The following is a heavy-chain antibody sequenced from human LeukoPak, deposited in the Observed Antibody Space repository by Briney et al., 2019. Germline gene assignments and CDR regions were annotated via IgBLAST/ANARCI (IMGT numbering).Heavy chain of an antibody. D-gene: IGHD2-2*02. J-gene: IGHJ6*02. V-gene: IGHV3-23*01. CDR3: TRDEYDDCSSTSCYNYYGMDV. CDR2: ISGSGGST. Sequence: PGGSLRLSCAASGFTFSSYAMSWVRQAPGKGLEWVSAISGSGGSTYYADSVKGRFTISRDNSKDTLYLQMDSLRAEDTAVYYCTRDEYDDCSSTSCYNYYGMDVWGQGTTVTVSS. CDR1: GFTFSSYA.